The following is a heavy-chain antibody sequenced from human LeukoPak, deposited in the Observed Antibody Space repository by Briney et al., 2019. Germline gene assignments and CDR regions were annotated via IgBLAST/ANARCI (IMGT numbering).Heavy chain of an antibody. V-gene: IGHV3-30*18. D-gene: IGHD3-16*02. CDR3: AKIAYRFGHYVWGSYRYDGNFDY. Sequence: GSLRLSCAASGFTFSSYGMHWVRQAPGKGLEWVAVISYDGSNKYYTDSVKSRVTISRDNSKNTLSLQMNSLRPEDTAVYYCAKIAYRFGHYVWGSYRYDGNFDYWGQGTLVTVSS. CDR2: ISYDGSNK. CDR1: GFTFSSYG. J-gene: IGHJ4*02.